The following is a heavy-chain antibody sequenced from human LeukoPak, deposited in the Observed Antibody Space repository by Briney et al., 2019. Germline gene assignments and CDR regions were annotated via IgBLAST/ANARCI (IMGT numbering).Heavy chain of an antibody. V-gene: IGHV3-7*01. Sequence: GGSLRLSCAASGFTFSNFWISWVRQAPGEGLEWVANIKTDGSATYYADSVKGRFTISRDNAKNSLYLEINSLRVEDTAVYYCVRNLPGTGYWGQGTLVTVSS. CDR1: GFTFSNFW. J-gene: IGHJ4*02. D-gene: IGHD3-9*01. CDR2: IKTDGSAT. CDR3: VRNLPGTGY.